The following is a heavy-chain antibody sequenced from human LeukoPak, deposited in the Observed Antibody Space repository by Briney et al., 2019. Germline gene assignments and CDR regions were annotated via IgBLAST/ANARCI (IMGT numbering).Heavy chain of an antibody. CDR2: IYSGGST. CDR3: AKEDGGNIFDP. Sequence: GGSLRLYCAASGFTVSSNYLIWLRPAPGNGLVWVSVIYSGGSTYYADSVKGRFTISRDNSKNTLYLQMNSLRAEDTAVYYCAKEDGGNIFDPWGQGTLVTVSS. J-gene: IGHJ5*02. D-gene: IGHD1/OR15-1a*01. CDR1: GFTVSSNY. V-gene: IGHV3-66*01.